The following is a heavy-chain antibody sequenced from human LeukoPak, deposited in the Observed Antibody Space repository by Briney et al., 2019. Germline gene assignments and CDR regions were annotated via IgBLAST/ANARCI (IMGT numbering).Heavy chain of an antibody. Sequence: SETLSLTCTVSGGSISSYYWSWIRQPPGKGLEWIGYIYYSGSTNYNPSLKSRVTISVDTSKNQFSLKLSSVTAADTAVYYCARLTDILTGYYSLFDYWGQGTLVTVSS. CDR2: IYYSGST. CDR1: GGSISSYY. D-gene: IGHD3-9*01. V-gene: IGHV4-59*08. CDR3: ARLTDILTGYYSLFDY. J-gene: IGHJ4*02.